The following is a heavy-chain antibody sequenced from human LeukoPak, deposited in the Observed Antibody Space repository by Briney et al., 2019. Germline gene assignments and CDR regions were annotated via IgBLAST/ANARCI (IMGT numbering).Heavy chain of an antibody. V-gene: IGHV1-18*01. CDR2: ISAYNGNT. CDR1: GYTFTSYG. J-gene: IGHJ5*02. CDR3: ARAIGYCSSTSCYPYNWFDP. D-gene: IGHD2-2*03. Sequence: GASVKVSCKASGYTFTSYGISWVRQAPGQGLEWKGWISAYNGNTNYAQKLQGRVTMTTDTSTSTAYMELRSLRSDDTAVYYCARAIGYCSSTSCYPYNWFDPWGRGTLVTVSS.